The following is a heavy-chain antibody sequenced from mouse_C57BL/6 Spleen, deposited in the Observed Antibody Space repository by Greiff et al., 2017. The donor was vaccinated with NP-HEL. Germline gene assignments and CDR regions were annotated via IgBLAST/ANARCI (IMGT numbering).Heavy chain of an antibody. Sequence: EVQLQQSGPELVKPGASVKISCKASGYTFTDYYMNWVKQSHGKSLEWIGDINPNNGGTSYNQKFKGKATLTVDKSSSTAYMELRSLTSEDSAVYYCATYSNYFSWFAYWGQGTLVTVSA. CDR1: GYTFTDYY. CDR2: INPNNGGT. D-gene: IGHD2-5*01. J-gene: IGHJ3*01. CDR3: ATYSNYFSWFAY. V-gene: IGHV1-26*01.